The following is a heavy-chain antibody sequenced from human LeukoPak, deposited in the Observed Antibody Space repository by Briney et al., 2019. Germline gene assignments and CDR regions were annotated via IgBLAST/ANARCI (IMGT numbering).Heavy chain of an antibody. J-gene: IGHJ4*02. CDR2: IYYSGST. CDR1: GGSISSYY. D-gene: IGHD6-6*01. Sequence: PSETLSLTCIVSGGSISSYYWSWIRQPPGKGLEWIGYIYYSGSTYYNPSLKSRVTISVDTSKNQFSLKLSSVTAADTAVYYCARRGYSSSPGPFDYWGQGTLVTVSS. CDR3: ARRGYSSSPGPFDY. V-gene: IGHV4-59*08.